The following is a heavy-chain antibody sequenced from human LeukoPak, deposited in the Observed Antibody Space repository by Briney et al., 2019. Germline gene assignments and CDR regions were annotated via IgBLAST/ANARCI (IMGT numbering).Heavy chain of an antibody. J-gene: IGHJ4*02. CDR1: GFSFSRFG. D-gene: IGHD2-15*01. V-gene: IGHV3-48*01. Sequence: GGSLRVSCVASGFSFSRFGMNWVRQAPGKGLEWISHISSTSGDVYYADSVKGRFTISRGNAKNSLYLQMSSQRVEDTAIYYCAQKGGTDHWGQGTLVTVSS. CDR3: AQKGGTDH. CDR2: ISSTSGDV.